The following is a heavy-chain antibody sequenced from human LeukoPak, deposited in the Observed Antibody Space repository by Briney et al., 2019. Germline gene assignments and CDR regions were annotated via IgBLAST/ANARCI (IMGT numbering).Heavy chain of an antibody. D-gene: IGHD1-26*01. CDR3: ARTYPNGGSVDY. Sequence: SETLSLTCAVSGGSISSGGYSWSWIRQPPGKGLEWIGYIYHSGSTYYNPSLKSRVTISVDRSKNQFSLKLSSVTAADTAVYYCARTYPNGGSVDYWGQGTLVTVSS. J-gene: IGHJ4*02. CDR1: GGSISSGGYS. CDR2: IYHSGST. V-gene: IGHV4-30-2*01.